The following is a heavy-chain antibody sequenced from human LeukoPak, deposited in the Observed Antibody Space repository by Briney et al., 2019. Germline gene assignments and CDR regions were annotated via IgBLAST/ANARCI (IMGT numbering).Heavy chain of an antibody. Sequence: SETLSLTCTVSGGSISSHYWSWIRQPPGKGLGWIGYIYYSGSTNYNPSLKSRVTISVDTSKNQFSLKLSSVTAADTAVYYCASLGPGYGDQNWFDPWGQGTLVTVSS. CDR2: IYYSGST. J-gene: IGHJ5*02. CDR1: GGSISSHY. D-gene: IGHD4-17*01. V-gene: IGHV4-59*11. CDR3: ASLGPGYGDQNWFDP.